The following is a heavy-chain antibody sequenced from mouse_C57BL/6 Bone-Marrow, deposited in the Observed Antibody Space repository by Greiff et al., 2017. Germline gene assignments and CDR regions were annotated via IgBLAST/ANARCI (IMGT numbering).Heavy chain of an antibody. J-gene: IGHJ4*01. Sequence: QVQLQQPGAELVKPGASVKLYCKASGYTFTSYWMHWVKQRPGQGLEWIGMIHPNSGSTNYNEKFKSKATLTVDKSSSTAYMQLSSLTSEDSAVYYGARFEELRYYYAMDYWGQGTSVTVSA. V-gene: IGHV1-64*01. CDR2: IHPNSGST. CDR1: GYTFTSYW. CDR3: ARFEELRYYYAMDY.